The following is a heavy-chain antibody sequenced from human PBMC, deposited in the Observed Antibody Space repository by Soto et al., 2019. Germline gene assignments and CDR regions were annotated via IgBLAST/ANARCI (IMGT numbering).Heavy chain of an antibody. Sequence: EVQLLESGGGLVQPGGSLRLSCAASGFTFSSYAMSWVRQAPGKGLEWVSAISGSGGSTYYADSVKGRFTISRDNSKNTLYLQMNSLRAEDTAVYYCAKDGEYYYGSGSWFGYWGQGTLVNVSP. D-gene: IGHD3-10*01. CDR2: ISGSGGST. J-gene: IGHJ4*02. V-gene: IGHV3-23*01. CDR3: AKDGEYYYGSGSWFGY. CDR1: GFTFSSYA.